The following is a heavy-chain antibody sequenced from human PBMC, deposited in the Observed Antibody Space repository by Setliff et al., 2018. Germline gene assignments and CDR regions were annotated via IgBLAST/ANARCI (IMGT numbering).Heavy chain of an antibody. CDR2: INPGGLTS. CDR3: ARAGLAAAGRKGVFDH. Sequence: ASVKVSCKTSGYSFTSHYMHWVRQAPGQGLEWMGIINPGGLTSSSTQKFEGRVTMTRDTSTGTVYMELNSLTSDDTAVYYCARAGLAAAGRKGVFDHWGQGALVTVSS. V-gene: IGHV1-46*01. CDR1: GYSFTSHY. J-gene: IGHJ4*02. D-gene: IGHD6-25*01.